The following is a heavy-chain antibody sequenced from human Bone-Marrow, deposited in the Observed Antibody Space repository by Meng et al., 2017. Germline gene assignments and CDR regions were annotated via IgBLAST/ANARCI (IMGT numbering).Heavy chain of an antibody. CDR1: GYSFTGYY. V-gene: IGHV1-2*02. D-gene: IGHD3-22*01. J-gene: IGHJ6*02. CDR2: INPNSVGT. CDR3: ARVYYSDSRTYKYKNYYYYSMDV. Sequence: ASVKVSCKASGYSFTGYYMHWVRQAPGQGLEWMGWINPNSVGTNYAQKFQGRVTMTRDTSISTAYMELSSLRSDDTAVYYCARVYYSDSRTYKYKNYYYYSMDVWGQGNRVTVAS.